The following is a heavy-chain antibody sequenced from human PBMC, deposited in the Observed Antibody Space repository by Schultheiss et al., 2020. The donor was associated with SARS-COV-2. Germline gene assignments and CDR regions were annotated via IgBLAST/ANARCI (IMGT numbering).Heavy chain of an antibody. CDR2: IYNTVNT. D-gene: IGHD6-19*01. J-gene: IGHJ6*03. CDR1: GDSIRGYF. Sequence: SETLSLTCTVSGDSIRGYFWTWIRQPPGKGLEWIGNIYNTVNTQYNPSLKSRVTIAVDTSKNQFSLKLNSVTAADTATYYCASGRVPDYLDVWGKGTTVTVSS. CDR3: ASGRVPDYLDV. V-gene: IGHV4-59*01.